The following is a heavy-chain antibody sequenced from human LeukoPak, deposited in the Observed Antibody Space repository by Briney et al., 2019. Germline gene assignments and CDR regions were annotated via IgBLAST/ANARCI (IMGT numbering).Heavy chain of an antibody. V-gene: IGHV4-39*01. J-gene: IGHJ4*02. CDR3: AGHMGGGLDY. CDR1: NGSISSSIYY. Sequence: SETLSLTCTVSNGSISSSIYYWGWIRQPPEKGLEWIGTIYYSGTTYYNSSLKSRVTLSVDTSKNQFSLKLSSVTVADTAVYYCAGHMGGGLDYWGQGTLVTVSS. D-gene: IGHD3-10*01. CDR2: IYYSGTT.